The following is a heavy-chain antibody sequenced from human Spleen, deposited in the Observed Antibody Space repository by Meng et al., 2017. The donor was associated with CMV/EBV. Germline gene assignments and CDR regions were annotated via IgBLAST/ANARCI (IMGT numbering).Heavy chain of an antibody. CDR3: TNLTTYGMDV. Sequence: GESLKISCAASGFTFTNYNMNWVRQAPGKGLEWVGRIKSKTDGGTTDYAAPVKGRFIISRDDSKNTLYLQMNSLKTEDTAVYYCTNLTTYGMDVWGQGTTVTVSS. V-gene: IGHV3-15*01. CDR1: GFTFTNYN. CDR2: IKSKTDGGTT. D-gene: IGHD2/OR15-2a*01. J-gene: IGHJ6*02.